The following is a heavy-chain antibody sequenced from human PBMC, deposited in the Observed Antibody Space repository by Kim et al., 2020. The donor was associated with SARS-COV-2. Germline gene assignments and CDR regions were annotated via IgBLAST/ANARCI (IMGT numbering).Heavy chain of an antibody. D-gene: IGHD3-22*01. CDR1: GFTFSSYE. CDR2: ISSSGSTI. J-gene: IGHJ3*02. V-gene: IGHV3-48*03. CDR3: ERDDYDSSPDAFDI. Sequence: GGSLRLSCAASGFTFSSYEMNWVRQDPGKVLEWVSYISSSGSTIYYADSVKGRFTISRDNAKNSLYLQMNSLRAEDTAVYYCERDDYDSSPDAFDIWGQGTMVTVS.